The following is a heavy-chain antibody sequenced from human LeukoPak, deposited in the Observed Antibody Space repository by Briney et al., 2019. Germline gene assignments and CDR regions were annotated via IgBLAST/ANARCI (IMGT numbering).Heavy chain of an antibody. CDR1: GYIFTDYY. CDR3: ARGHDNTGYNYFDQ. V-gene: IGHV1-2*02. J-gene: IGHJ4*02. CDR2: INPLSGGT. D-gene: IGHD5-18*01. Sequence: ASVNVSCTASGYIFTDYYIHWIRQAPGQGVQRVGWINPLSGGTNYAQKFRGRVTLTRDTSSGTIYMNLSSLMSDDTAVYYCARGHDNTGYNYFDQWGQGTLVTVSS.